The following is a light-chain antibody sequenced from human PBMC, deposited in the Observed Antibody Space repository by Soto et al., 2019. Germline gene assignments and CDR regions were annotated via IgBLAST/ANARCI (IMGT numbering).Light chain of an antibody. V-gene: IGKV1-5*03. J-gene: IGKJ1*01. Sequence: QMTQSPSTLSASVGDRVTITCRASESISSWLAWYQQKPGKAPKLLIYKASTLKSGVPSRFSGSGSGTEFTLTISSLQPDDFATYYCQHYNSYSEAFGQGTKVDIK. CDR2: KAS. CDR1: ESISSW. CDR3: QHYNSYSEA.